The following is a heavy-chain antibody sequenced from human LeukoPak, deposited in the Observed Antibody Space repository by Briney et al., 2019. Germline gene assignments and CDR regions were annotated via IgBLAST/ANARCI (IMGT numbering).Heavy chain of an antibody. J-gene: IGHJ4*02. D-gene: IGHD1-26*01. V-gene: IGHV3-7*01. CDR2: IKQDGSEK. CDR1: GFTFSSYW. CDR3: ARVSYSGSYKY. Sequence: GGSLRLSCAASGFTFSSYWMSWVRQAPGKGLEWVANIKQDGSEKYYVDSVKGRFTISRENAKNSLYLQMNSLRAEDTAVYYCARVSYSGSYKYWGQGTLVTVSS.